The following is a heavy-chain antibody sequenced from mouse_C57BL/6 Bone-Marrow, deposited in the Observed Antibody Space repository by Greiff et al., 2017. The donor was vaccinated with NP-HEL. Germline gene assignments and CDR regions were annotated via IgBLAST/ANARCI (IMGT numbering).Heavy chain of an antibody. D-gene: IGHD2-2*01. Sequence: QVQLQQPGTELVKPGTSVKLSCKSSGYTFTSYWMHWVKQRPGQGLEWIGNINPSNGGTKYNEKFKSKATLTVDKSSSTAYMQLSSLTSDDSAVYYCAREGRWLRRGYWYFDGWDTGTTVTGSS. CDR3: AREGRWLRRGYWYFDG. J-gene: IGHJ1*03. CDR2: INPSNGGT. CDR1: GYTFTSYW. V-gene: IGHV1-53*01.